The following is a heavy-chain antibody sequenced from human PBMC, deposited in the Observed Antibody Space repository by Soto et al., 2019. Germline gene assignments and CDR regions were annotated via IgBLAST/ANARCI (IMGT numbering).Heavy chain of an antibody. J-gene: IGHJ4*02. V-gene: IGHV3-23*01. D-gene: IGHD3-10*01. CDR3: AKDNGNYGSGTFSH. CDR2: VSGTGDSV. Sequence: PGGSLRLSCAASGFTVTSYAMSWVRQAPGKGLEWVSLVSGTGDSVHYANSVRGRFTISRDDSKATLYLQMSGLRAEDTAVYYCAKDNGNYGSGTFSHWGQGTLVTVSS. CDR1: GFTVTSYA.